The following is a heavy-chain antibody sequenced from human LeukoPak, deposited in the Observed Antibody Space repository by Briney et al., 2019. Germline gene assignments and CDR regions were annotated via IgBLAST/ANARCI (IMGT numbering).Heavy chain of an antibody. J-gene: IGHJ6*03. CDR1: GFTFSAYA. CDR2: TSSDGSDK. D-gene: IGHD2-21*02. CDR3: ARRAYCGGDCSSYYYYYMDV. V-gene: IGHV3-30*04. Sequence: PGGSLRLSCAASGFTFSAYAMHWVRQAPGKGLEWVSVISSVTSSDGSDKNYAESVRGRVTISRDNAKNSLYLQMNSLRAEDTAVYYCARRAYCGGDCSSYYYYYMDVWGKGTTITISS.